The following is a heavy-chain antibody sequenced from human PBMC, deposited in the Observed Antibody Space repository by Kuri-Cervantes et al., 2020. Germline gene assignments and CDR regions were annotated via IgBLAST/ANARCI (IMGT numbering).Heavy chain of an antibody. D-gene: IGHD2-15*01. CDR1: GFTFSSYG. V-gene: IGHV3-33*01. CDR3: AGYCSGGSCYSDSVWGNAFDI. Sequence: GGSLRLSCAASGFTFSSYGMHGFRLAPGKGLEWVAVIWYDGSNKYYADSVKGRFTISRDNSKNTLYLQMNSLRAEDTAVYYCAGYCSGGSCYSDSVWGNAFDIWGQGTMVTVSS. J-gene: IGHJ3*02. CDR2: IWYDGSNK.